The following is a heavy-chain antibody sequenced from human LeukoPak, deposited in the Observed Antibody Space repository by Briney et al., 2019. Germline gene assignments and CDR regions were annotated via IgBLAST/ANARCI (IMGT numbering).Heavy chain of an antibody. Sequence: SVKVSCKASGTTFRSYAINWVRQAPGQGLEWMGAIIPSFGTVKYAQKFQGRVTMTADESTSTAYMDLNYLRSDDTAVYFCARATSANEYSYGFHFDYWGQGTLVTVSS. D-gene: IGHD5-18*01. CDR3: ARATSANEYSYGFHFDY. J-gene: IGHJ4*02. V-gene: IGHV1-69*01. CDR2: IIPSFGTV. CDR1: GTTFRSYA.